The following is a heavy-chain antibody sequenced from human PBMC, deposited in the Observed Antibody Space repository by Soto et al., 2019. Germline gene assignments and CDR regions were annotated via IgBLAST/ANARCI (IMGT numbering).Heavy chain of an antibody. CDR2: IIPIFGTA. CDR1: GGTFSSYA. Sequence: QVQLVQSGAEVKKPGSSVKVSCKASGGTFSSYAISWVRQAPGQGLEWMGGIIPIFGTANYAQKFQGRVTITADESTSTAYMELSSLRSEDTAVYYCARATHYYGSGSYINQGGGSPYYYYGMDVWGQGTTVTVSS. CDR3: ARATHYYGSGSYINQGGGSPYYYYGMDV. D-gene: IGHD3-10*01. V-gene: IGHV1-69*01. J-gene: IGHJ6*02.